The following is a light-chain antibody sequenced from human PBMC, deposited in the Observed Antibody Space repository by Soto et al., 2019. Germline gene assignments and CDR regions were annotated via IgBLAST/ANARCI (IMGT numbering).Light chain of an antibody. J-gene: IGKJ1*01. Sequence: ILMTQSPATLSVSPGERATLSCRASQSVSNNLAWYQQKPGQAPRLLIYDASTRATGIPARFSGSGSGTEGTLTISGLQSEDFAVYYCQQYNNWPPWTFGQGTKVEIK. V-gene: IGKV3-15*01. CDR1: QSVSNN. CDR3: QQYNNWPPWT. CDR2: DAS.